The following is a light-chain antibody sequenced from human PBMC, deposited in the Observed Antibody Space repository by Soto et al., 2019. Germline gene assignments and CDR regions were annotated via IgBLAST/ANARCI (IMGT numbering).Light chain of an antibody. V-gene: IGKV3-15*01. Sequence: EIVMTQSPATLSVSPGERATLSCRASESTNNYLAWYQQKPGQAPRLLIDGASTRAAGIPPRFSGSGSGTEFTLTISSLQSEDFAVYYCQQYAGSPRTFGQGTKVEVK. J-gene: IGKJ1*01. CDR2: GAS. CDR3: QQYAGSPRT. CDR1: ESTNNY.